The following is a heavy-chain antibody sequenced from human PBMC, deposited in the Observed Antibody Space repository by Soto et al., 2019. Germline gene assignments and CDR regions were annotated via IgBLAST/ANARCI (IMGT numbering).Heavy chain of an antibody. CDR2: ISSSGSTI. J-gene: IGHJ6*03. Sequence: TGGSLRLSCAASGFTFSDYYMSWIRQAPGKGLEWVSYISSSGSTIYYADSVKGRFTISRDNAKNSLYLQMNSLRAEDTTVYYCATPSGYSSRYMDVWGKGTTVTVSS. D-gene: IGHD6-13*01. V-gene: IGHV3-11*01. CDR3: ATPSGYSSRYMDV. CDR1: GFTFSDYY.